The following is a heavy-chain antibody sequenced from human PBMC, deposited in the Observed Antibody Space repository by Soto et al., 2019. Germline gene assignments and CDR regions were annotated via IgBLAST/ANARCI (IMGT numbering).Heavy chain of an antibody. D-gene: IGHD2-2*01. CDR2: IYYSGRT. CDR3: GRQPGHCGSTTCFAYYSVDV. J-gene: IGHJ6*02. V-gene: IGHV4-39*01. Sequence: QLQLQESGPRLVKPSETLSLTCSVSGGSISSSSYSWGWIRQPPGKGLEWIGTIYYSGRTHYNPSLEGRVAISADPPNIQLSRRLSSVTAADTAVYYCGRQPGHCGSTTCFAYYSVDVWVQGTTVTVS. CDR1: GGSISSSSYS.